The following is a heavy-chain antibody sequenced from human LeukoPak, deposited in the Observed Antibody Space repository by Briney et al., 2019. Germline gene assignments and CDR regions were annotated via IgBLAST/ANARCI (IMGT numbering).Heavy chain of an antibody. CDR3: ATTTIRLGY. J-gene: IGHJ4*02. CDR2: IYYSGST. CDR1: GGSISSYS. Sequence: SETLSLTCNVTGGSISSYSWSWIRQPPGKGLEWIGSIYYSGSTYYNPSLKSRVTISVDTSKNQFSLKLSSVTAADTAVYYCATTTIRLGYWGQGTLVTVSS. D-gene: IGHD1-26*01. V-gene: IGHV4-59*12.